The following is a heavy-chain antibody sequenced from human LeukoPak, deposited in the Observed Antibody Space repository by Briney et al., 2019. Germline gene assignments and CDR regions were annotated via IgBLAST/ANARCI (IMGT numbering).Heavy chain of an antibody. V-gene: IGHV4-38-2*02. CDR2: IYHSGST. CDR1: GYSISSGYY. D-gene: IGHD3-10*01. J-gene: IGHJ5*02. CDR3: ARRGPPRTLLRGVKSGWFDP. Sequence: SETLSLTCTVSGYSISSGYYWGWIRQPPGKGLEWIGSIYHSGSTYYNPSLKSRVTISVDTSQNQFSLKLSSVTAADTAVYYCARRGPPRTLLRGVKSGWFDPWGQGTLVTVSS.